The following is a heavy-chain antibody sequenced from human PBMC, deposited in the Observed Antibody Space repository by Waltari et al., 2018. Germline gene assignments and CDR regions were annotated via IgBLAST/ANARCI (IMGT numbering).Heavy chain of an antibody. CDR1: GTSVTTTNNF. D-gene: IGHD6-13*01. CDR3: ARGIWQQLAHFDS. J-gene: IGHJ4*02. CDR2: IYFTGST. Sequence: QLHLQLSGPGLVKPSETLSLTCAVSGTSVTTTNNFWGWTRQPPGKGLEWIGRIYFTGSTDYNPSLKSRVTISIDTSTNQFSLNLRSVTAADTAVYYCARGIWQQLAHFDSWGQGTLVTVSS. V-gene: IGHV4-39*01.